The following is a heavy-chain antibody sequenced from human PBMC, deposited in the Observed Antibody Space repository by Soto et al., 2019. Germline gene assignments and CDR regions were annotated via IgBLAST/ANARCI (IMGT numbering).Heavy chain of an antibody. CDR3: ARDVGHYYDASGYKIFFDY. CDR2: LSTFDGST. CDR1: GYTFTNYG. J-gene: IGHJ4*02. Sequence: QVQLVQSGAEVKKPGASVKVSCKVSGYTFTNYGISWVRQTPGQRLEWMGWLSTFDGSTNYAQKLQGRVTMTTDISTTTAYIDLRSLRSDDTAVYYCARDVGHYYDASGYKIFFDYWGQGTLVTISS. D-gene: IGHD3-22*01. V-gene: IGHV1-18*01.